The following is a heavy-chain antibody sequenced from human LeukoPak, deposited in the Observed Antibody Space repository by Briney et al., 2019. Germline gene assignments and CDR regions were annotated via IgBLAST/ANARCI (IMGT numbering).Heavy chain of an antibody. J-gene: IGHJ5*02. CDR3: ARSYLVFNWFDP. D-gene: IGHD2-8*01. V-gene: IGHV1-69*05. Sequence: ASVTVSSTASGGTFNNNAIRWVRQVPGQGLGWMGGVIPILGTTNYTQNLQGRLTITTDESTSTAYMELSSLRSEDTAVYYCARSYLVFNWFDPWGQGTLVTASS. CDR1: GGTFNNNA. CDR2: VIPILGTT.